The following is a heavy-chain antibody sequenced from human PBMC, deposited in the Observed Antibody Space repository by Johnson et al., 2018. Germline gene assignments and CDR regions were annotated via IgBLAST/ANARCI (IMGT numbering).Heavy chain of an antibody. J-gene: IGHJ1*01. CDR1: GFTFSSYG. V-gene: IGHV3-33*01. D-gene: IGHD4-17*01. CDR3: AGADYGDYSGYFQH. CDR2: IWYDGSNK. Sequence: QVQLQESGGGVVQPGRSLRLSCAASGFTFSSYGMHWVRQAPGKGLEWAAVIWYDGSNKYYADSVKGRFTISRDNSKNTLYLQMNSLRAEDTAVYYCAGADYGDYSGYFQHWGQGTLVTVSS.